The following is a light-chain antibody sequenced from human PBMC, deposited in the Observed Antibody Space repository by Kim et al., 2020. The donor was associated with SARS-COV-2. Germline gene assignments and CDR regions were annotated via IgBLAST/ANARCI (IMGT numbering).Light chain of an antibody. V-gene: IGKV3-20*01. CDR3: QHYSSSPPWT. J-gene: IGKJ1*01. Sequence: PGERATLSCRASQSVSSSSLAWYQQKPGQAPRLLIYGASSRATGIPDRFSGSGSGTDFTLAISRLEPEDFAVYYCQHYSSSPPWTFGQGTKV. CDR2: GAS. CDR1: QSVSSSS.